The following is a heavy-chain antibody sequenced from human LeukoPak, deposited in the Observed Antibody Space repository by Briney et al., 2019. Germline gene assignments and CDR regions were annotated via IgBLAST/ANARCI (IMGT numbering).Heavy chain of an antibody. J-gene: IGHJ4*02. CDR2: IYYNGYT. Sequence: PSETLSLTCTVSGGSIGTYYWSWIRQPPGKGLEWIGYIYYNGYTAYNPSLKSRVTISLHTSKNQFSLNLSSVTAADTAVYYCARDRHWTNDWVFDYWGQGTLVTVSS. V-gene: IGHV4-59*01. CDR1: GGSIGTYY. CDR3: ARDRHWTNDWVFDY. D-gene: IGHD1/OR15-1a*01.